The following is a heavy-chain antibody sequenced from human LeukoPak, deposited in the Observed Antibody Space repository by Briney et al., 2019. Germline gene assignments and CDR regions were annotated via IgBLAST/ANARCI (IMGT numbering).Heavy chain of an antibody. D-gene: IGHD3-22*01. CDR2: IYWNDHK. CDR3: AHSYDTGGNYYSRFDN. J-gene: IGHJ4*02. V-gene: IGHV2-5*01. Sequence: SGPTLVNPTQTLTLTCTFSGFSLTTSGVGVGWIRQPPGKALEWLALIYWNDHKPYSPALRSRLTVTKDTSKNQVVLTMTNMDPVDTATYYCAHSYDTGGNYYSRFDNWGQGTLDTVSS. CDR1: GFSLTTSGVG.